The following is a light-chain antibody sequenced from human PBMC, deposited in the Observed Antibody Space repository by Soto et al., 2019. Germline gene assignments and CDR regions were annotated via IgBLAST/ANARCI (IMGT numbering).Light chain of an antibody. J-gene: IGKJ3*01. V-gene: IGKV1-9*01. Sequence: IQLTQSPSSLSASVGDSVSITCRASQGINSHLAWYQQKPGKAPKLLIYAASTLQSGVPSRFSGSGSGTDFTLTINSLQPEDFATYYCLQLKSYPLTCGPGTKVDIK. CDR3: LQLKSYPLT. CDR1: QGINSH. CDR2: AAS.